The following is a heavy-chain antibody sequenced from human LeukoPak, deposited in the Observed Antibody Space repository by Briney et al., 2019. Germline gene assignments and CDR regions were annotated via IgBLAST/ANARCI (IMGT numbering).Heavy chain of an antibody. J-gene: IGHJ4*02. CDR3: ARALGSSSDY. Sequence: GGSLRLSCAPSGFTLSRSWMHCVRHAPGKGLVWGSRTNEDGSTTNYAHSVKDRFTISRENAKNTIYLQMDSLRAEDTAVYYCARALGSSSDYWGQGTLVTVAS. CDR2: TNEDGSTT. V-gene: IGHV3-74*01. D-gene: IGHD3-10*01. CDR1: GFTLSRSW.